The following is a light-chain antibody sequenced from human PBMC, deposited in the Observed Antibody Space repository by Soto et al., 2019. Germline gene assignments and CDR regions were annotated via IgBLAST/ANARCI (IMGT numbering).Light chain of an antibody. CDR1: QSISSY. J-gene: IGKJ4*01. Sequence: DIQMTQSPSSLSASVGDRVTITCRSSQSISSYLNWYQQKPGKAPKLLIYAASSLQSGVPSRFSGSGSGTDFTLTISSLQPEDFATYYCQQVKNNLPLTFGGGTKVDI. CDR3: QQVKNNLPLT. CDR2: AAS. V-gene: IGKV1-39*01.